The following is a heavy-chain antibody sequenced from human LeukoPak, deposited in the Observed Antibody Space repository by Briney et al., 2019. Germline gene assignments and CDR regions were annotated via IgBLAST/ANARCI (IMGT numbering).Heavy chain of an antibody. CDR1: GYTFTSYD. Sequence: ASVKVSCKASGYTFTSYDINWVRQATGQGLEWMGWMNPNSGNTGYAQKFQGRVTMTRNTSISTAYMELSSLRSEDTAVYYCARAGQRSSDGPEQELLLGFDPWGQGTLVTVSS. D-gene: IGHD2-15*01. V-gene: IGHV1-8*01. CDR2: MNPNSGNT. J-gene: IGHJ5*02. CDR3: ARAGQRSSDGPEQELLLGFDP.